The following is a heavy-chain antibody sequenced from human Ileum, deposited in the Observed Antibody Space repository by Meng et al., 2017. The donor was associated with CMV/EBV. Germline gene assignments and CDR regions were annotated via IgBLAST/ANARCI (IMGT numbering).Heavy chain of an antibody. V-gene: IGHV3-23*01. J-gene: IGHJ4*02. CDR2: ITSSGDT. CDR3: SSGRPGEFDY. CDR1: GLTFSTYA. Sequence: LSWTTSGLTFSTYAMNWARQAPGKGLEWVSGITSSGDTYYADSVKGRFTISRDNSKNTVYLQLNGLRAEDTAVYYCSSGRPGEFDYWAQGTLVTVSS. D-gene: IGHD6-6*01.